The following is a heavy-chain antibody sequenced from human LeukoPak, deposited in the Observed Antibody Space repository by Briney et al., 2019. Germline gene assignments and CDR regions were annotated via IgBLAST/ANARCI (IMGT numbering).Heavy chain of an antibody. D-gene: IGHD4-17*01. J-gene: IGHJ4*02. CDR1: GFTFSNYD. CDR3: AKASGSSYAYYFDY. CDR2: IKSNGRDI. V-gene: IGHV3-48*01. Sequence: PGGSLRLSCAASGFTFSNYDMNWVRQAPGKGLEWISFIKSNGRDIYCADSVEGRFTISRDNSKNTLYLQMNSLRAEDTAVYYCAKASGSSYAYYFDYWGQGTLVTVSS.